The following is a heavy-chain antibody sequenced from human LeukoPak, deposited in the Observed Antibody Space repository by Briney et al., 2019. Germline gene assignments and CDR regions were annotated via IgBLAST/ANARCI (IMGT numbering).Heavy chain of an antibody. CDR1: GGSFSGYY. D-gene: IGHD5-12*01. Sequence: SETLSLTCAVYGGSFSGYYWSWIRQPPGKGLEWIGEINHSGSTNYNPSPKSRVTISVDTSKNQFSLKLSSVTAADTAVYYCARGFSGYDWRADFDYWGQGTLVTVSS. J-gene: IGHJ4*02. CDR3: ARGFSGYDWRADFDY. V-gene: IGHV4-34*01. CDR2: INHSGST.